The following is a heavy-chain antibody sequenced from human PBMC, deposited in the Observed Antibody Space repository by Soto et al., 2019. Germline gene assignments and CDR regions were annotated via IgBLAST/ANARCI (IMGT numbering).Heavy chain of an antibody. D-gene: IGHD3-10*01. CDR2: IWYDGSNK. J-gene: IGHJ4*02. V-gene: IGHV3-33*01. Sequence: QVQLVESGGGVVQPGRSLRLSCAASGFTFSSYGMHWVRQAPGKGLEWVAVIWYDGSNKYYADSVKGRFTISRDNSKNTLYLQMNSRRAEDTAVYYCARENYGSGSFDYWGQGTLVTVSS. CDR3: ARENYGSGSFDY. CDR1: GFTFSSYG.